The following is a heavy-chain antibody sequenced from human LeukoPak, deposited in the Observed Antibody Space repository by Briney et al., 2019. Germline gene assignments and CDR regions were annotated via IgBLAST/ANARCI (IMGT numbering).Heavy chain of an antibody. CDR1: GFTLSSYW. Sequence: PGGSLRLSCAASGFTLSSYWMSWVRQALGKGLEWVANIKQDGSETYYVDSVKGRFTISRDNAKNSLYLQMNSLRAEDTAIYYCARPSSGWSRDTFNIWGQGTMVTVSS. CDR3: ARPSSGWSRDTFNI. D-gene: IGHD6-19*01. V-gene: IGHV3-7*04. J-gene: IGHJ3*02. CDR2: IKQDGSET.